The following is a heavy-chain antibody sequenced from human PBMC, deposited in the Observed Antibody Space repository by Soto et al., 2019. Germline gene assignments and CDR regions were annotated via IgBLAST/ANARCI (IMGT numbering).Heavy chain of an antibody. Sequence: EVQLVEFGGGLVQPGGSLRLSCAASGFTFSNYTMTWVRQAPGKGLEWVSRVGSSGDGTYYADSVKGRFTISRDNSKNPFNLQRNSPKAENTPIYYSPKALEATLVRIAMAQWGPVTLVTLSS. CDR3: PKALEATLVRIAMAQ. V-gene: IGHV3-23*04. CDR1: GFTFSNYT. CDR2: VGSSGDGT. D-gene: IGHD1-26*01. J-gene: IGHJ4*02.